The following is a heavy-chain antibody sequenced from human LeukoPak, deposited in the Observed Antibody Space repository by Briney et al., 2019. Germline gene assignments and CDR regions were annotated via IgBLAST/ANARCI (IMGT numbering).Heavy chain of an antibody. Sequence: ASVKDSCKASGYTFTSYGISWVRQAPGQGLEWMGWISAYNGNTNYAQKLQGRVTMTTDTSTSTAYMELRSLRSDDTAVYYCAREYCSGGSCWHYYYYGMDVWGQGTTVTVSS. CDR3: AREYCSGGSCWHYYYYGMDV. J-gene: IGHJ6*02. CDR2: ISAYNGNT. CDR1: GYTFTSYG. V-gene: IGHV1-18*01. D-gene: IGHD2-15*01.